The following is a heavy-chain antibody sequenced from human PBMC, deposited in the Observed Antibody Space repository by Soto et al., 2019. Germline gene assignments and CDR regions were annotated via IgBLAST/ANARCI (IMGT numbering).Heavy chain of an antibody. CDR2: IYHSGAX. V-gene: IGHV4-30-2*01. CDR1: GGSIISCGYS. Sequence: SETLSLTCAVSGGSIISCGYSWSWIRQPPGNVLEWIVYIYHSGAXXYNPSLKXXVTISLDRSKXQFSLXLSSVTAADTAVYYCARVPDRWVQGTLVTVSS. J-gene: IGHJ5*02. D-gene: IGHD2-2*01. CDR3: ARVPDR.